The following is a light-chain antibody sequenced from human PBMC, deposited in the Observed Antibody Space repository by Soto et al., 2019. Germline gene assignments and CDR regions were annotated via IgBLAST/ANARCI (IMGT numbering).Light chain of an antibody. V-gene: IGKV3D-20*02. J-gene: IGKJ5*01. CDR3: QQRSNRIT. Sequence: EIVLTQSPATLSLSPGARSTLSCRASQSVSSSYLAWYQQKPGQAPRLLIYDASNRATGIPARFSGSGSGTDFTLTITSLEPEEFAVDYCQQRSNRITVGPGTRLAIK. CDR1: QSVSSSY. CDR2: DAS.